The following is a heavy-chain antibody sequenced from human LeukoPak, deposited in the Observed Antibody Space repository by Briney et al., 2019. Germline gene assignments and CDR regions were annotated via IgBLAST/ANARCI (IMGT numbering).Heavy chain of an antibody. J-gene: IGHJ4*02. Sequence: PGGSLRLSCAASGFTFSSYSMNWVRQAPGKGLEWVSYISSSSSTIYYADSVKGRFTISRDNAKNSLYLQMNSLRAEDTAVYYCAREYYDSSGYYYLNWGQGTLVTVSS. D-gene: IGHD3-22*01. CDR3: AREYYDSSGYYYLN. CDR2: ISSSSSTI. CDR1: GFTFSSYS. V-gene: IGHV3-48*01.